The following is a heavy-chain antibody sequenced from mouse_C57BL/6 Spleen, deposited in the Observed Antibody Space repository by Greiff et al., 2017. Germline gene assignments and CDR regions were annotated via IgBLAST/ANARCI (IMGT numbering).Heavy chain of an antibody. D-gene: IGHD2-14*01. Sequence: QVQLKQSGPGLVAPSPSLSITCTVSGFSLTSYGVDWVRQSPGKGLEWLGVIWGVGSTNYNSALKSRLSISKDNSKIQVFLKMNSLQTDDTAMYYCSSRYPYYAMDYWGQGTSVTVSS. CDR2: IWGVGST. CDR1: GFSLTSYG. V-gene: IGHV2-6*01. J-gene: IGHJ4*01. CDR3: SSRYPYYAMDY.